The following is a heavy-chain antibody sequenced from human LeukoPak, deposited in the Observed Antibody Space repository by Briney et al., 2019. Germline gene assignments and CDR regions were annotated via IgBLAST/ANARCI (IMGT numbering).Heavy chain of an antibody. CDR3: ARVGGRTWYFGY. CDR1: GDSITSYY. V-gene: IGHV4-59*01. J-gene: IGHJ4*02. D-gene: IGHD6-13*01. Sequence: PSETLSLTCTVSGDSITSYYWSWIRQPPGKGLEWIGYIYYSGSTNYNPSLKSRVTMSVDTSKNQFSLKLSSVAAADAAVYYCARVGGRTWYFGYWGQGTLVTVSS. CDR2: IYYSGST.